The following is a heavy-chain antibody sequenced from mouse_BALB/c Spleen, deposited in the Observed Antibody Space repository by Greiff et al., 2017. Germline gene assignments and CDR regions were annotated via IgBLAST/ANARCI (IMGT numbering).Heavy chain of an antibody. V-gene: IGHV5-12-2*01. D-gene: IGHD1-2*01. CDR3: ARFTTAIDY. CDR2: ISNGGGST. CDR1: GFTFSSYT. J-gene: IGHJ2*01. Sequence: EVKLVESGGGLVQPGGSLKLSCAASGFTFSSYTMSWVRQTPEKRLEWVAYISNGGGSTYYPDTVKGRFTISRDNAKNTLYLQMSSLRSEDTALYYCARFTTAIDYWGQGTTLTVSS.